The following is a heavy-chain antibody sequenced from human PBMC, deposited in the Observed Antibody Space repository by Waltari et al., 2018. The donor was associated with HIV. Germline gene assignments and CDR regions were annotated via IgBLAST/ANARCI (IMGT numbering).Heavy chain of an antibody. Sequence: EVQLVESGGGVVRPGGSLRLYCVASGFNFADYGMSWVRQAPGKGLEWVSGINWNGGSTGYADSVKGRFSISRDNAKNSLYLQMNSLRAEDTALYYCARDYGSGSYYNYWGQGTLVTVSS. CDR1: GFNFADYG. D-gene: IGHD3-10*01. CDR2: INWNGGST. CDR3: ARDYGSGSYYNY. V-gene: IGHV3-20*04. J-gene: IGHJ4*02.